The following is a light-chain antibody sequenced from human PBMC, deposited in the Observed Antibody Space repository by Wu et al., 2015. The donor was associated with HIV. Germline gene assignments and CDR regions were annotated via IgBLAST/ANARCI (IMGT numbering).Light chain of an antibody. J-gene: IGKJ4*01. Sequence: DIQMTQSPSSLSASVGDRVTITCRASQTITYYLNWYQQKPGKAPKVLIYGASTLQSGVPSRFSACGSGTDFTLTTSGLQPEDFATYYCQQSYISPLTFGGGTKVEIK. CDR1: QTITYY. V-gene: IGKV1-39*01. CDR3: QQSYISPLT. CDR2: GAS.